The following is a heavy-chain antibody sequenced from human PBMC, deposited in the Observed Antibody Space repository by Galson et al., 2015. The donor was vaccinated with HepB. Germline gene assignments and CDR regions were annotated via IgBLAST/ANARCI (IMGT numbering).Heavy chain of an antibody. J-gene: IGHJ6*02. CDR2: IIPIFGTA. CDR3: ARGVFWSGGLTGYYYYGMDV. D-gene: IGHD3-3*01. Sequence: SVKVSCKASGYTFTGYYMHWVRQAPGQGLEWMGGIIPIFGTANYAQKFQGRVTITADESTSTAYMELSSLRSEDTAVYYCARGVFWSGGLTGYYYYGMDVWGQGTTVTVSS. CDR1: GYTFTGYY. V-gene: IGHV1-69*13.